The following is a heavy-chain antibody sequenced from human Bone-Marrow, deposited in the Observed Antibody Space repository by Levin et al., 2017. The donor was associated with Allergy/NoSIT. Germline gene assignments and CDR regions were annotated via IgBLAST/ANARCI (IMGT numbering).Heavy chain of an antibody. CDR3: VRRSSSSWNAGHFDY. V-gene: IGHV3-23*01. CDR1: GFTFSSYA. D-gene: IGHD6-13*01. J-gene: IGHJ4*02. Sequence: GGSLRLSCAASGFTFSSYAVGWVRQAPGKGLEWVSAINGGATSTHYADSVKGRFTISRDNSKNTMYLQMNRLRAEDTAGYYCVRRSSSSWNAGHFDYWGQGTLVIVSS. CDR2: INGGATST.